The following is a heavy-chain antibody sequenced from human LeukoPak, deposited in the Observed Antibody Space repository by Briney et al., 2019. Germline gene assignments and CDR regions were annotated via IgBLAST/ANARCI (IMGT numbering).Heavy chain of an antibody. J-gene: IGHJ4*02. V-gene: IGHV4-61*05. Sequence: SETLSLTCTVSGGSISSSSYYWGWIRRPPGKGLEWIAYIHASGPTNYNPSLKSRITISVDTSKNQFSLKLSSVTAADTAVYYCARHDAGIAARPFDNWGQGTLVTVSS. CDR2: IHASGPT. CDR1: GGSISSSSYY. CDR3: ARHDAGIAARPFDN. D-gene: IGHD6-6*01.